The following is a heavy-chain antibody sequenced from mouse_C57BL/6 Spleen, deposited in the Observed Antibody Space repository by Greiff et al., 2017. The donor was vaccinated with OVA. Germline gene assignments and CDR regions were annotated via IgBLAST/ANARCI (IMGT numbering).Heavy chain of an antibody. J-gene: IGHJ2*01. CDR2: IYPRSGNT. V-gene: IGHV1-81*01. CDR3: ARKDITTVVAHFDY. CDR1: GYTFTSYG. D-gene: IGHD1-1*01. Sequence: QVQLQQSGAELARPGASVKLSCKASGYTFTSYGISWVKQRTGQGLEWIGEIYPRSGNTYYNEKFKGKATLTADKSSSTAYMELRSLTSEDSAVYFCARKDITTVVAHFDYWGQGTTLTVSS.